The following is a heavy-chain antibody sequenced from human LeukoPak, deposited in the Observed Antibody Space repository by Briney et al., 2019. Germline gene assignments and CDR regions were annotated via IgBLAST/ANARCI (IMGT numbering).Heavy chain of an antibody. CDR1: GYTFTSYD. CDR2: MNPNSGNT. V-gene: IGHV1-8*01. CDR3: ARGTGHYGSGSYYKEAAEDY. J-gene: IGHJ4*02. D-gene: IGHD3-10*01. Sequence: ASVKVSCKASGYTFTSYDNNWVRQATGQGLEWMGWMNPNSGNTGYAQKFQGRVTMTRNTSISTAYMELSSLRSEDTAVYYCARGTGHYGSGSYYKEAAEDYWGQGTLVTVSS.